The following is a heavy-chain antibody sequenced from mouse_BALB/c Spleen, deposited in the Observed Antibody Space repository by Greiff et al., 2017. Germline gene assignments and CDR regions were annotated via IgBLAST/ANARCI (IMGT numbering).Heavy chain of an antibody. CDR1: GFTFSSYA. CDR2: ISSGGST. V-gene: IGHV5-6-5*01. J-gene: IGHJ2*01. CDR3: ARGGTYYGNPYYFDY. D-gene: IGHD2-10*01. Sequence: EVQGVESGGGLVKPGGSLKLSCAASGFTFSSYAMSWVRQTPEKRLEWVASISSGGSTYYPDSVKGRFTISRDNARNILYLQMSSLRSEDTAMYYCARGGTYYGNPYYFDYWGQGTTLTVSS.